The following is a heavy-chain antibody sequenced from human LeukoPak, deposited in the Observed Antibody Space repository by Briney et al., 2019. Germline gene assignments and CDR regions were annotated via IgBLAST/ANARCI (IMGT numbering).Heavy chain of an antibody. CDR2: FDPEDGET. CDR3: ATGRYQLLYDWFDP. J-gene: IGHJ5*02. CDR1: GYTLTELS. D-gene: IGHD2-2*02. V-gene: IGHV1-24*01. Sequence: ASVKVSCKVSGYTLTELSMHWVRQAPGKGLEWMGGFDPEDGETIYAQKFQGRVTMTEDKSTDTAYMELSSLRSEDTAVYYCATGRYQLLYDWFDPWGQGTLVTVSS.